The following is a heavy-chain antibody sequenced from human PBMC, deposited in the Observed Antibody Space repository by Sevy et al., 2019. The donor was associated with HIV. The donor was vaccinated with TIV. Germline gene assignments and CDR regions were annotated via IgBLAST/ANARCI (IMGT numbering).Heavy chain of an antibody. CDR2: IVVGSGVT. CDR3: AAEDMTTFGGLLRVINI. V-gene: IGHV1-58*01. D-gene: IGHD3-16*01. CDR1: GFTFSSSA. J-gene: IGHJ3*02. Sequence: ASVKVSCKASGFTFSSSAVQWVRQARGQRLEWIGWIVVGSGVTNYAQKFQERVTIKRDMSTSTAYMEVSSLRSEDTAVYYCAAEDMTTFGGLLRVINIWGQGTMVTVSS.